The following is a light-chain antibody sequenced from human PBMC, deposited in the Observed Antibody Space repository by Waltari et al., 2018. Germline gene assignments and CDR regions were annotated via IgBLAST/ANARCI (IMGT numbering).Light chain of an antibody. CDR3: CSYAGSSTFV. CDR1: SSDVGGYNY. Sequence: QSALTQPASVSGSPGQSITISCTGTSSDVGGYNYVSWYQQHPGKAPKLMIYDVSKRPSWVVNRFSGSKSGNTASLTIAGLQAEDEADYYCCSYAGSSTFVLGTGTKVTVL. J-gene: IGLJ1*01. CDR2: DVS. V-gene: IGLV2-23*02.